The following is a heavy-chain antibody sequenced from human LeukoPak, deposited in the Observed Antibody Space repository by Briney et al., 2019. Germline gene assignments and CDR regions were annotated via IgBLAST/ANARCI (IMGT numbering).Heavy chain of an antibody. D-gene: IGHD5-12*01. V-gene: IGHV3-43*02. Sequence: GGSLRLSCGGFGFTFEDFGMHWVRQRPGKGLEWVSLISGDGSMTHYADSVKGRFTISRDNTKNSPYLQMNSLRTEDTAFYYCAKDAPYNGRVFDSWGQGTLVTVSS. CDR3: AKDAPYNGRVFDS. CDR2: ISGDGSMT. J-gene: IGHJ4*02. CDR1: GFTFEDFG.